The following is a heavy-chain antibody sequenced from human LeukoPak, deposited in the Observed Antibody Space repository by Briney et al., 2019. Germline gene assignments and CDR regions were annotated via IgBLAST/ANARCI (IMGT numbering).Heavy chain of an antibody. CDR2: INWNGGST. CDR3: ARAVGGSSLGS. D-gene: IGHD6-13*01. J-gene: IGHJ5*02. CDR1: GFTFDDYG. Sequence: GGSLRRSCAASGFTFDDYGMSWVRQAPGKGLEWVSGINWNGGSTGYADSVKGRFTISRDNAKDSLYPQMNSLRAEDTALYYCARAVGGSSLGSWGQGTLVTVSS. V-gene: IGHV3-20*04.